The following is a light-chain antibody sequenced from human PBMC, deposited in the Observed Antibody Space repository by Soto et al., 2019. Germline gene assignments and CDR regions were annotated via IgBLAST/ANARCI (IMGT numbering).Light chain of an antibody. CDR3: NSYTSSKTYV. CDR1: SSDVGAHNF. CDR2: EVS. J-gene: IGLJ1*01. Sequence: QSVLTQPASVSGSPGQAITISCSGSSSDVGAHNFVSWYQHHPGKAPKLMIYEVSNRPSGVSNRFSGSKSGNTASLTISGLQAEDEADYYCNSYTSSKTYVFGGGTRSP. V-gene: IGLV2-14*01.